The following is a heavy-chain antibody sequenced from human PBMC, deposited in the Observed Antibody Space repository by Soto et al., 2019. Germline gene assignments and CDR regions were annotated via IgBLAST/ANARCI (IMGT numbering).Heavy chain of an antibody. CDR1: GVSISSGGYY. CDR3: AASCVACGGFNYYGMDV. J-gene: IGHJ6*02. D-gene: IGHD5-12*01. V-gene: IGHV4-31*03. CDR2: IYYSGST. Sequence: SEALSLTCTVSGVSISSGGYYWSWTRQHPGKGLEWIGYIYYSGSTYYNPSLKSRVTISVDTSKNQFSLKLSSVTAADTAVYYCAASCVACGGFNYYGMDVWGQGTTVT.